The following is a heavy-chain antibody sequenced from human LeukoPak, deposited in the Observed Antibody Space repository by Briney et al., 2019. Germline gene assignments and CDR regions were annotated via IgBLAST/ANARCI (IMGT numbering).Heavy chain of an antibody. CDR2: IYYSGST. CDR1: GGSISSYY. D-gene: IGHD3-16*02. CDR3: ARRVADVWGSYHDY. V-gene: IGHV4-59*08. Sequence: PETLSLTCTVSGGSISSYYWSWIRQPPGKGLEWIGYIYYSGSTNYDPSLKSRVTISVDTSKNQFSLKLSSVTAADTAVYYCARRVADVWGSYHDYWGQGTLVTVSS. J-gene: IGHJ4*02.